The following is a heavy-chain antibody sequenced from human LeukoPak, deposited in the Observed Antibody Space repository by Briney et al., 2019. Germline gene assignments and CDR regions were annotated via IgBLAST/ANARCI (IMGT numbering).Heavy chain of an antibody. D-gene: IGHD1-26*01. J-gene: IGHJ3*02. CDR3: ARGLLGATRAFDI. CDR1: GGSITSYY. CDR2: IHYTGSS. V-gene: IGHV4-59*01. Sequence: SETLSLTCTVSGGSITSYYWSWIRQSPGKGLEWIAYIHYTGSSNYNPSLKSRVTISVDTSKNQFSLRLTSVTAADAAIYYCARGLLGATRAFDIWGQGTMVTVSP.